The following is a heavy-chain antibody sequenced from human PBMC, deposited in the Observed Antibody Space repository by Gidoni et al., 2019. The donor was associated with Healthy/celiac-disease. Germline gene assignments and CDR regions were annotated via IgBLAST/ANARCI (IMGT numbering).Heavy chain of an antibody. Sequence: QITLKESGPTLVKPTQTLTLTCTFSGFSLSTSGVGVGWIRQPPGKALEWLALIYWDDDKRYSPSLTSRLTITKDTSKNQVVLTMTNMDPVDTATYYCALPYCSSTSCYPNWFDPWGQGTLVTVSS. J-gene: IGHJ5*02. CDR1: GFSLSTSGVG. CDR2: IYWDDDK. V-gene: IGHV2-5*02. D-gene: IGHD2-2*01. CDR3: ALPYCSSTSCYPNWFDP.